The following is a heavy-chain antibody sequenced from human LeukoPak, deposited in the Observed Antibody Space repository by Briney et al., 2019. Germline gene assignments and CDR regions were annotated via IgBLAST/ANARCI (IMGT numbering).Heavy chain of an antibody. J-gene: IGHJ6*02. CDR3: AKDRWYYDSSGHYYYYYGMDV. CDR1: GFTFSSYG. V-gene: IGHV3-30*18. Sequence: GGSLRLYCAASGFTFSSYGMHWVRQAPGKGLEWVAVISYDGSNKYYADSVKGRFTISRDNSKNTLYLQMNSLRAEDTAVYYCAKDRWYYDSSGHYYYYYGMDVWGQGTTVTVSS. CDR2: ISYDGSNK. D-gene: IGHD3-22*01.